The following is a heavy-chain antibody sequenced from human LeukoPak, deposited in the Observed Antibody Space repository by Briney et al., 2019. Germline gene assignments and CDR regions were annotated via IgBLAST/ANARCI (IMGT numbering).Heavy chain of an antibody. Sequence: SVKASCKASGGTFSSYAISWVRQAPGQGLEWMGRIIPIFGIANYAQKFQGRVTITADKSTSTAYMELSSLRSEDTAVYYCARAKVYCSSTSCPQHWFDPWGQGTLVTVSS. D-gene: IGHD2-2*01. V-gene: IGHV1-69*04. CDR3: ARAKVYCSSTSCPQHWFDP. CDR1: GGTFSSYA. J-gene: IGHJ5*02. CDR2: IIPIFGIA.